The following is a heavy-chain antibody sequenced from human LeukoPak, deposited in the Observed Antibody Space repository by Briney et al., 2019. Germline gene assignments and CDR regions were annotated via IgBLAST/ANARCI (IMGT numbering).Heavy chain of an antibody. D-gene: IGHD1-7*01. J-gene: IGHJ5*02. Sequence: PGGSLRLSCEASGFNFNTYSMAWVRQAPGKGLEWVSIISRASESIFYADSVKGRFTISRDNAKNSLYLQMNGLRAEDTAAYYCARGATDTTRWFDPWGQGTLVTVSS. CDR3: ARGATDTTRWFDP. V-gene: IGHV3-21*01. CDR1: GFNFNTYS. CDR2: ISRASESI.